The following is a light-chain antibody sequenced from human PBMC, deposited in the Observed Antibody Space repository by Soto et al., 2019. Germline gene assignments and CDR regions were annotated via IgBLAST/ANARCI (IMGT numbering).Light chain of an antibody. CDR1: QTINNN. CDR3: HQRQSWPRT. V-gene: IGKV3-15*01. CDR2: GAS. J-gene: IGKJ1*01. Sequence: VMTQAPATLSVSPGERATLSCRASQTINNNVAWYQLKDGQVPRLVIYGASTRATDIPARFSGSGSGTDFTLAISRLEPEDFAVYYCHQRQSWPRTFGQGTKVDIK.